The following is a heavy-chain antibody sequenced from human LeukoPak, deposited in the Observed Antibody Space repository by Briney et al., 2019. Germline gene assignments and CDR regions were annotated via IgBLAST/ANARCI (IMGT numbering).Heavy chain of an antibody. CDR3: AREKGGSGSYVYCGMDV. CDR2: IYSGGTT. V-gene: IGHV3-66*01. D-gene: IGHD3-10*01. CDR1: GLTVGSND. Sequence: GGSLRLSCAASGLTVGSNDMTWVRQAPGKGLECVSVIYSGGTTNYADSVKGRFIISRDNSKNTLYLQMNSLRAEDTAVYFCAREKGGSGSYVYCGMDVWGQGTTVTVSS. J-gene: IGHJ6*02.